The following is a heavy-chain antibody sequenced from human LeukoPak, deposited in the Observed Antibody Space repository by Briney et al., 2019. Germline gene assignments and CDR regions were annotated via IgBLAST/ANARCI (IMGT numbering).Heavy chain of an antibody. J-gene: IGHJ4*02. Sequence: GGSLKLSCAASGFTFSGSAMHWVCQASGKGLEWVGRIRSKANNYATAYPASVKGRFTISRDDSKNTAYLQMNSLKTEDTAVYYCAKDPDCTSGICYTFFDYWGQGTLVTVSS. CDR2: IRSKANNYAT. V-gene: IGHV3-73*01. CDR3: AKDPDCTSGICYTFFDY. CDR1: GFTFSGSA. D-gene: IGHD2-8*01.